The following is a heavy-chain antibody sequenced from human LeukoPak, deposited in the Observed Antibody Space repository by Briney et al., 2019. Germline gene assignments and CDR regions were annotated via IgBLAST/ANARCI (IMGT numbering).Heavy chain of an antibody. CDR1: GLTFSNFA. J-gene: IGHJ3*02. CDR2: LSACGGGT. V-gene: IGHV3-23*01. D-gene: IGHD5-18*01. Sequence: PGGSLRLSCAASGLTFSNFAMTWVRQTPGKGLEWVSALSACGGGTFYAPSVKGRFTISRDNSKNTVSLQMNSLRAEDTALYYCATVLHTSMTTWAAFDTWGQGTMVTVSS. CDR3: ATVLHTSMTTWAAFDT.